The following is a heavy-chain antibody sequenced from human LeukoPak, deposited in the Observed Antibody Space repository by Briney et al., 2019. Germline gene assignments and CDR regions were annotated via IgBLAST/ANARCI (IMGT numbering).Heavy chain of an antibody. Sequence: GGSLRLFCAASGFTFSNYWMSWVRQARGKGLEWVANIKEDGSEKYYVDSVKGRFTISRDNAKNSLYLQMNSLRAEDTAVYYCARTIRGYWGQGTLVTVSS. CDR2: IKEDGSEK. V-gene: IGHV3-7*02. CDR3: ARTIRGY. CDR1: GFTFSNYW. J-gene: IGHJ4*02. D-gene: IGHD3-10*01.